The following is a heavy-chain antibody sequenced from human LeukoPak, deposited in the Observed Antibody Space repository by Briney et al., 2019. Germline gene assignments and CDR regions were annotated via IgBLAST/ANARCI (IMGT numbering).Heavy chain of an antibody. CDR3: ARVDYYDSSGRAFDI. J-gene: IGHJ3*02. CDR2: IYYSGST. D-gene: IGHD3-22*01. V-gene: IGHV4-39*06. Sequence: SETLSLTCTVSGGSISSSSYYWGWIRQPPGKGLEWIGSIYYSGSTYYNPSLKSRVTISVDTSKNQFTLKLSSVTAADTAVYYCARVDYYDSSGRAFDIWGQGTMVTVSS. CDR1: GGSISSSSYY.